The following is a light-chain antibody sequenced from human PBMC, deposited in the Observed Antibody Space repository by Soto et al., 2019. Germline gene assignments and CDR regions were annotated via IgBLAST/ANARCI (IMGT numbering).Light chain of an antibody. V-gene: IGKV3-20*01. J-gene: IGKJ2*01. CDR1: QRVSSSY. CDR2: GAS. Sequence: EIVLTQSPGTLSLSPGERATLSCRASQRVSSSYLAWYQQRPGQAPRLLIYGASSRATGIPDRFSGSGSGTDFTLTISRLEPEDFAVYYCQQYGTSPVTFGQGTKLEIK. CDR3: QQYGTSPVT.